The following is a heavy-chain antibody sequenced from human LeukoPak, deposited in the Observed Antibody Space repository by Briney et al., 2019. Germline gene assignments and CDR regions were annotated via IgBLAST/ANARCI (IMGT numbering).Heavy chain of an antibody. D-gene: IGHD3-10*01. CDR2: INHSGST. Sequence: PSETLFLTCAVYGGSFSGYYWSWIRQPPGKGLEWIGEINHSGSTNYNPSLKSRVTISVDTSKNQFSLKLSSVTAADTAVYYCASGIHGSEGTPNWFDPWGQGTLVTVSS. V-gene: IGHV4-34*01. CDR3: ASGIHGSEGTPNWFDP. CDR1: GGSFSGYY. J-gene: IGHJ5*02.